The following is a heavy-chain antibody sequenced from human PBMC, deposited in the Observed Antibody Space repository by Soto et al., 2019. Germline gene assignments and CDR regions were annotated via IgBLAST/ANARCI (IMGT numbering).Heavy chain of an antibody. J-gene: IGHJ4*02. CDR1: GFALSNARLG. CDR2: IFSNDEK. D-gene: IGHD3-22*01. V-gene: IGHV2-26*01. CDR3: ARIVYYYDSSGYLGN. Sequence: SGPTLVNPTETLTLTCTDSGFALSNARLGVSWIRQPPGKALEWLAHIFSNDEKSYSTSLMSRLTISKDTSKSQVVLTMTNMDPVDTATYYCARIVYYYDSSGYLGNWGQGTLVTVSS.